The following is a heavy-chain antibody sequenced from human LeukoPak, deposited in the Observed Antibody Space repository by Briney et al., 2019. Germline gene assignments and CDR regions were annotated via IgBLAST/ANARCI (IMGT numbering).Heavy chain of an antibody. CDR3: TRVGLLGAFDI. CDR2: IYYNGST. Sequence: KPSETLSRTCSVSGGSISSYYWSWIRQPPGKGLEWIGYIYYNGSTNYNPSLKSRVTISVDTSKTQFSLKLSSVTAADTAVYYCTRVGLLGAFDIWGQGTMVTVSS. J-gene: IGHJ3*02. V-gene: IGHV4-59*01. D-gene: IGHD2-8*02. CDR1: GGSISSYY.